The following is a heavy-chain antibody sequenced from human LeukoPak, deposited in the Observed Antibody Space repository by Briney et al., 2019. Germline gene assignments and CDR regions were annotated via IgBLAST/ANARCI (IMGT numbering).Heavy chain of an antibody. Sequence: ASVKLSCKPSGSTFTGSYMHWVRQAPGQGLEWMGWINSKNDGTNYTQKFQSRVTMTTDTSISTAYMKLSRLKSDDTAVYYCARGALGREDFDYWGQGTLVTVSS. CDR2: INSKNDGT. J-gene: IGHJ4*02. CDR3: ARGALGREDFDY. CDR1: GSTFTGSY. V-gene: IGHV1-2*02. D-gene: IGHD2-15*01.